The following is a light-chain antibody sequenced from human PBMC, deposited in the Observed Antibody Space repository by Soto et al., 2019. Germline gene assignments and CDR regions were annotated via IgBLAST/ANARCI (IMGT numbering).Light chain of an antibody. CDR1: QSVSSN. Sequence: EIVMTQSPATLSVSPGERATLSCRASQSVSSNLAWYQQKPGQAPRLLIYGASTRATGIPARFSGSGSGTEFTLTISSMQSEDFAVYYCHQYNTWPPQTFGLGPQVEIK. CDR2: GAS. J-gene: IGKJ1*01. V-gene: IGKV3-15*01. CDR3: HQYNTWPPQT.